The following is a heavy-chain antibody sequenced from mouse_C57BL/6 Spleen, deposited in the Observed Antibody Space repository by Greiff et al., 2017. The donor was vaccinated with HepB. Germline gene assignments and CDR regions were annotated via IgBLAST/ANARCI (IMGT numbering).Heavy chain of an antibody. CDR1: GFTFSDYG. Sequence: EVKLVESGGGLVKPGGSLKLSCAASGFTFSDYGMHWVRQAPEKGLEWVAYISSGSSTIYYADTVKGRFTISRDNAKNTLFLQMTSLRSEDTAMYYCANDYDVRFAYWGQGTLVTVSA. D-gene: IGHD2-4*01. V-gene: IGHV5-17*01. CDR2: ISSGSSTI. CDR3: ANDYDVRFAY. J-gene: IGHJ3*01.